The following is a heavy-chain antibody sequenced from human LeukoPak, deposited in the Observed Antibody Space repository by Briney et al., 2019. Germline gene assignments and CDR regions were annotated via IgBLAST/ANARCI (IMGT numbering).Heavy chain of an antibody. CDR1: GFNFCTYG. CDR2: IWYDGSNK. CDR3: ARVSRGFGALDY. V-gene: IGHV3-33*01. Sequence: GGSLRLSCAASGFNFCTYGMHWVRQAPGKGLEWVAVIWYDGSNKYYADSVKGRFTISRDNSKSTLSLQMNSLRAEDTAEYYFARVSRGFGALDYWGQGTLVNVSS. D-gene: IGHD3-10*01. J-gene: IGHJ4*02.